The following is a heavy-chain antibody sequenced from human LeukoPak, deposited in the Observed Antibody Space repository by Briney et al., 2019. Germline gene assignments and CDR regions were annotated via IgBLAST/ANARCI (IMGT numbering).Heavy chain of an antibody. J-gene: IGHJ4*02. CDR3: ARMYYYGSGSNTLDY. Sequence: GESLRISCKGSGYSFTSYWVSWVRQMPGKGLEWMGRIDPSDSYTNYSPSFQGHVTISADKSISTAYLQWSSLKASDTAMYYCARMYYYGSGSNTLDYWGQGTLVTVSS. D-gene: IGHD3-10*01. CDR1: GYSFTSYW. CDR2: IDPSDSYT. V-gene: IGHV5-10-1*01.